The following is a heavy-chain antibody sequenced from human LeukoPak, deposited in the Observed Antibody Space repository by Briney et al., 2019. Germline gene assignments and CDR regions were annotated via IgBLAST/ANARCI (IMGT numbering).Heavy chain of an antibody. Sequence: GGSLRLSCGASGFTLRNYWMHWVRQAPGKGLVWVSRINSDGTMTNYADSVKGRFTISRDNSKNTLYLQMNSLRAEDTAVYYCAKDNSGSSTGGYYFDSWGQGTLVTVSS. CDR2: INSDGTMT. CDR3: AKDNSGSSTGGYYFDS. D-gene: IGHD1-26*01. V-gene: IGHV3-74*01. CDR1: GFTLRNYW. J-gene: IGHJ4*02.